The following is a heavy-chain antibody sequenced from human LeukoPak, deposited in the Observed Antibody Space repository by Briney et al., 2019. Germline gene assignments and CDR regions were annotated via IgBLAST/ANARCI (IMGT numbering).Heavy chain of an antibody. J-gene: IGHJ5*02. V-gene: IGHV4-38-2*02. CDR1: GYSISSGYY. D-gene: IGHD1-26*01. Sequence: SETLSLTCTVSGYSISSGYYWSWIRQPPGKGLEWIGEINHSGSTNYNPSLKSRVTISVDTSKNQFSLKLSSVTAADTAVYYCARHPMASYFNWFDPWGQGTLVTVSS. CDR3: ARHPMASYFNWFDP. CDR2: INHSGST.